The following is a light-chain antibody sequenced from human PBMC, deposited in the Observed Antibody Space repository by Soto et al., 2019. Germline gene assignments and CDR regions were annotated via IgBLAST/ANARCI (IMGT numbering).Light chain of an antibody. Sequence: DIVMTQSPDSLAVSMGEMATINCKSSQSVLYSSNNKNDLAWYQQKPGQPPKLLIYCASTRESGVPDRFSGSGSVTDFTLTISSMQAEAVAIYYCQQYYSTQYTFGQGSKMAIK. V-gene: IGKV4-1*01. CDR3: QQYYSTQYT. CDR2: CAS. CDR1: QSVLYSSNNKND. J-gene: IGKJ2*01.